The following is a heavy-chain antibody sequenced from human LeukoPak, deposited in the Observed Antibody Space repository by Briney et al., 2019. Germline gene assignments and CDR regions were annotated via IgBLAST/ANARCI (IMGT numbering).Heavy chain of an antibody. V-gene: IGHV1-69*02. Sequence: ASVKVSCKASGGTFSSYTISWVRQAPGQGLEWMGRTIPILGIVNYAQKFQGRVTITADKSTSTAYMELSSLRSEDTAVYYCARCSGQLSPFDPWGQGTLVTVSS. CDR3: ARCSGQLSPFDP. CDR2: TIPILGIV. CDR1: GGTFSSYT. D-gene: IGHD2-15*01. J-gene: IGHJ5*02.